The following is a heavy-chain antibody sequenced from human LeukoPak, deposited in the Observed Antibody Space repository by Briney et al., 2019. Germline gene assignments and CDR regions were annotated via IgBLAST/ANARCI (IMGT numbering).Heavy chain of an antibody. Sequence: SETLSLTCAVSGGSISSGGYSWSWIRQPPGKGLEWIGYIYHSGSTYYNPSLKSRVTISVDRSKKQFSLKLSSVTAADTAVYYCARGRYSSGYYYFDYWGQGTLVTVSS. D-gene: IGHD3-22*01. V-gene: IGHV4-30-2*01. CDR2: IYHSGST. J-gene: IGHJ4*02. CDR1: GGSISSGGYS. CDR3: ARGRYSSGYYYFDY.